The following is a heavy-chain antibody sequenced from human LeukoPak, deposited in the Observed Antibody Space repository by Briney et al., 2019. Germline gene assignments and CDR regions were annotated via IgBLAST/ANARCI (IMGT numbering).Heavy chain of an antibody. CDR2: IYPGDSDT. D-gene: IGHD6-19*01. V-gene: IGHV5-51*01. Sequence: GESLKISWKGSGYGFTSYWIGWVRQMPGKGLEWMGIIYPGDSDTRYSPSFQGQVTISADKSISTAYGQWSSLKASDTAMYYCARPAGSGWYYFDYWGQGTLVTVSS. CDR3: ARPAGSGWYYFDY. CDR1: GYGFTSYW. J-gene: IGHJ4*02.